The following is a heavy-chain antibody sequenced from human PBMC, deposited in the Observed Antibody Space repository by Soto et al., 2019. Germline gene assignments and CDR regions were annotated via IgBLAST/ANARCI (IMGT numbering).Heavy chain of an antibody. CDR3: AKARAQYYDFWSGYPVDY. Sequence: EVQLLESGGGLVQPGGSLRLSCAASGFTFSSYAMSWVRQAPGKGLEWVSAISGSGGSTYYADSVKGRFTISRDNSKNTLYLQMTSLRAEVTAVYYCAKARAQYYDFWSGYPVDYWGQGTLVTVSS. D-gene: IGHD3-3*01. CDR2: ISGSGGST. CDR1: GFTFSSYA. J-gene: IGHJ4*02. V-gene: IGHV3-23*01.